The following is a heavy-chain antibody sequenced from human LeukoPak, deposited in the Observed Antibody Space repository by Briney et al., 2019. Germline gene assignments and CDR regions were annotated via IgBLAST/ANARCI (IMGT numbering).Heavy chain of an antibody. CDR2: ITWNSDDM. Sequence: GRSLRLSCAASGFSFEAYGMYWVRQSPGKGLEWVSGITWNSDDMAYADSVKGRFTISRDNAKNCLYLQMNSLTVEDTALYYCTRVTSWRTGFDYWGQGTLVTVSS. CDR1: GFSFEAYG. D-gene: IGHD1-1*01. CDR3: TRVTSWRTGFDY. J-gene: IGHJ4*02. V-gene: IGHV3-9*01.